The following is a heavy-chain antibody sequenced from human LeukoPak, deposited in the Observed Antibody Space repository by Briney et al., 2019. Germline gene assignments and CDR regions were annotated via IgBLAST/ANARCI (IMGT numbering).Heavy chain of an antibody. Sequence: ASVKVSCKASGYTFTGYYMHWVRQAPGQGLEWMGRINPNSGGTNYAQKFQGRVTMTRDTSISTAYMELSRLRSDDTAVYYCARESIRYSYGSRDRAFDIWGRGTMVTVSS. CDR3: ARESIRYSYGSRDRAFDI. V-gene: IGHV1-2*06. D-gene: IGHD5-18*01. CDR2: INPNSGGT. J-gene: IGHJ3*02. CDR1: GYTFTGYY.